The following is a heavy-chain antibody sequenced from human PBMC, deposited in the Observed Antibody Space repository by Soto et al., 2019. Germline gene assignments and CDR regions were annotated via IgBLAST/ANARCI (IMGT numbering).Heavy chain of an antibody. J-gene: IGHJ4*02. CDR3: ARGGYDSSGYYLPRGYFDY. Sequence: QVQLVESGGGVVQPGRSLRLSCAASGFTFSSYAMHWVRQAPGKGLEWVAVISYDGSNKYYADSVKGRFTISRDNSKNTLYLQMNSLRAEDTAVYYCARGGYDSSGYYLPRGYFDYWGQGTLVTVSS. D-gene: IGHD3-22*01. CDR1: GFTFSSYA. V-gene: IGHV3-30-3*01. CDR2: ISYDGSNK.